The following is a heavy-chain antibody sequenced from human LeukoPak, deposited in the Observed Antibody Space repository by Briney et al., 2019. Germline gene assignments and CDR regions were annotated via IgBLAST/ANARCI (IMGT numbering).Heavy chain of an antibody. CDR2: IKSDGITI. J-gene: IGHJ4*02. CDR1: GFTFSNYM. CDR3: AKDGN. Sequence: GGSLRLSCAASGFTFSNYMMHWVRQAPGKGLVWVSRIKSDGITITYADSVKGRFTISRDNAKNTLYLQMNSLRAEDTALYYCAKDGNWGQGTLVTVSS. V-gene: IGHV3-74*01. D-gene: IGHD1-1*01.